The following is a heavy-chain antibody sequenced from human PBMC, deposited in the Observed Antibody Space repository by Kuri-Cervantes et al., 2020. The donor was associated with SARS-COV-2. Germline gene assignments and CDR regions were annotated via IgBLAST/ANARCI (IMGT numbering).Heavy chain of an antibody. CDR1: GFIFSDYA. D-gene: IGHD1-7*01. J-gene: IGHJ2*01. Sequence: GEFLKISCEASGFIFSDYAIDWVRQAPGKGLEWVAIISYDGRNTKFADSVKGRFTISRDNSKNTLYLQMNSLRTEDTAVYYCARGFELLRDFDLRGRGTLVTVSS. CDR2: ISYDGRNT. V-gene: IGHV3-30*04. CDR3: ARGFELLRDFDL.